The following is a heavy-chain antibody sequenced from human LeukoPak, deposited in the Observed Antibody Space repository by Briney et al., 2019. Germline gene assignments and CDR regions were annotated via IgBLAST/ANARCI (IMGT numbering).Heavy chain of an antibody. J-gene: IGHJ4*02. Sequence: SVKVSCKASGGTFISYAISWVRQAPGQGLEWMGGIIPIFGTANYAQKFQGRVTITADESTSTAYMELSSLRSEDTAVYYCKTSMVRGVIISDYFDYWGQGTLVTVSS. CDR2: IIPIFGTA. D-gene: IGHD3-10*01. CDR1: GGTFISYA. CDR3: KTSMVRGVIISDYFDY. V-gene: IGHV1-69*13.